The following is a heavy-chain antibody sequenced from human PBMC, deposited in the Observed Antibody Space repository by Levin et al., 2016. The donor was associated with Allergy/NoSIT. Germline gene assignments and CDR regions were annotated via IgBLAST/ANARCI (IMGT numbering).Heavy chain of an antibody. CDR1: GGSISSSSYY. Sequence: SETLSLTCTVSGGSISSSSYYWGWIRQPPGKGLEWIGSIYYSGSTYYNPSLKSRVTISVDTSKNQFSLKLSSVTAADTAVYYCASQTPPRCSSTSCLFDYWGQGTLVTVSS. CDR3: ASQTPPRCSSTSCLFDY. J-gene: IGHJ4*02. CDR2: IYYSGST. V-gene: IGHV4-39*01. D-gene: IGHD2-2*01.